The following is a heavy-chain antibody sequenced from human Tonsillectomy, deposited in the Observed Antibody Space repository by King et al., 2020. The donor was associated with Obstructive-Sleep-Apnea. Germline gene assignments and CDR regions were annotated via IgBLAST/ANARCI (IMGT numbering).Heavy chain of an antibody. CDR1: GGSISSGDYY. D-gene: IGHD2-2*01. CDR3: ARGAGYCSSTSCYSWFDP. J-gene: IGHJ5*02. Sequence: VQLQESGPGLVKPSQTLSLTCTVSGGSISSGDYYWSWIRQPPGKGLEWIGYIYYSGSTYYNPSLKSRVTISVDTSKNQFSLKLSSVTAADTAVYYCARGAGYCSSTSCYSWFDPWGQGTLVTVSS. V-gene: IGHV4-30-4*01. CDR2: IYYSGST.